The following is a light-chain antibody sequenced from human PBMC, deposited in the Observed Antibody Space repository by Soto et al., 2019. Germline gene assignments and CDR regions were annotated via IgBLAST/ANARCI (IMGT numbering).Light chain of an antibody. CDR3: SSYTSSSTYV. CDR1: SSDVGGYNY. CDR2: EVS. Sequence: ALTQPASVSGSPGQSITISCTGTSSDVGGYNYVSWYQQHPGKAPKLMIYEVSNRPPGVSNRFSGSKSGNTASLTISGLQAEDEADYYCSSYTSSSTYVFGTGTKLTVL. J-gene: IGLJ1*01. V-gene: IGLV2-14*01.